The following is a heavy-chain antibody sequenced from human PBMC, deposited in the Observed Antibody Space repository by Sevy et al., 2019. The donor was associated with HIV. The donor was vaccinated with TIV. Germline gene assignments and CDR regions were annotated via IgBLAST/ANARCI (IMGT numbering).Heavy chain of an antibody. D-gene: IGHD6-6*01. V-gene: IGHV4-61*01. CDR2: IYYSGST. CDR3: ARDRAARREYYYYYGMDV. CDR1: GGSVSSGSYY. Sequence: SETLSLTCTVSGGSVSSGSYYWSWIRQPPGKGLEWIGYIYYSGSTNYNPSLKSRVTISVDTSKNQFSLKLSSVTAADTAVYYCARDRAARREYYYYYGMDVWGQGTMVTVSS. J-gene: IGHJ6*02.